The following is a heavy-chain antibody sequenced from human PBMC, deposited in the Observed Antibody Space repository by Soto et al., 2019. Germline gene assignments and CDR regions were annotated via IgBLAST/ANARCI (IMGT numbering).Heavy chain of an antibody. CDR2: IIPILGTA. J-gene: IGHJ3*02. CDR1: GGTFSSYT. CDR3: ASFGYCSGGSCYNPVYI. D-gene: IGHD2-15*01. Sequence: QVQLVQFGAEVKKPGSSVKVSCKASGGTFSSYTISWVRQAPGQGLEWMGRIIPILGTANYAQKFQGRVTITVDKSTSTAYMELSSLRSENTAVYYCASFGYCSGGSCYNPVYIWGQGTMVTVSS. V-gene: IGHV1-69*08.